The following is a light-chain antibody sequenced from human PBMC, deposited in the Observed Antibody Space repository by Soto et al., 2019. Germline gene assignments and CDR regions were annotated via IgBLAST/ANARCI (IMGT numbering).Light chain of an antibody. CDR3: CSYAGNGTFV. Sequence: QSVLTQPASVSGSPGQSITISCTGTSSDVGGYNLVTXXXXXXGKSPELMIYEGSKRPSGVSPRFSGSKSGNTASLTISGLQAEDEADYSCCSYAGNGTFVFGTGTKSPS. CDR2: EGS. J-gene: IGLJ1*01. V-gene: IGLV2-23*01. CDR1: SSDVGGYNL.